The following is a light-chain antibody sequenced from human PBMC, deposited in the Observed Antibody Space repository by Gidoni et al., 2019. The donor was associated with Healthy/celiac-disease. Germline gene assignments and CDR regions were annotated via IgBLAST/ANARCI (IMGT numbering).Light chain of an antibody. CDR3: QQYYSTPRT. CDR1: QSVLYSSNNKNY. J-gene: IGKJ1*01. Sequence: TQSPASLPVSLGERATINCKSSQSVLYSSNNKNYLAWYQQKPGQPPKLLIYWASTRESGVPDRFSGSGSGTDFTLTISSLQAEDVAVYYCQQYYSTPRTFGQGTKVEIK. CDR2: WAS. V-gene: IGKV4-1*01.